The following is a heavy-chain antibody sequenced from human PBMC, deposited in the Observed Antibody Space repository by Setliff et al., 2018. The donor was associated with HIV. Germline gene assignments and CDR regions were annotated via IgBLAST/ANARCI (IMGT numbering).Heavy chain of an antibody. CDR3: ARELLRSWDGSENSYKPYYFDY. V-gene: IGHV4-34*01. J-gene: IGHJ4*02. CDR2: INLSRST. D-gene: IGHD3-10*01. CDR1: GASFSGYY. Sequence: SETLSLTCAVYGASFSGYYWSWIRQPPGKGLEWIGEINLSRSTDYNPSLKSRVTIAVDTSKNQFSLKLSSVTAADTAVYYCARELLRSWDGSENSYKPYYFDYWGQGTLVTVSS.